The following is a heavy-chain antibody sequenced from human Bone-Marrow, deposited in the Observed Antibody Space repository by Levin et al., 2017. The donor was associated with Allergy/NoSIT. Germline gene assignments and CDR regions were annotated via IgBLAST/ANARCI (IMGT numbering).Heavy chain of an antibody. V-gene: IGHV3-33*06. J-gene: IGHJ6*02. D-gene: IGHD1-26*01. CDR1: GFTFRNYG. CDR2: IWNNGNNK. CDR3: AKDVWGLLWDYYAMDV. Sequence: PGGSLRLSCAASGFTFRNYGMHWVRQAPGKGLEWVAVIWNNGNNKDYADSVKGRFTISRDNSRNTVDLQMNSLRAADTAVYFCAKDVWGLLWDYYAMDVWGRGTTVIVS.